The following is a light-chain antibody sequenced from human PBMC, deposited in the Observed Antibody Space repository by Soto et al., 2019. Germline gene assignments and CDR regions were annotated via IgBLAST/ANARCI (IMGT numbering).Light chain of an antibody. V-gene: IGLV4-69*01. CDR3: QTWGTGIRV. CDR1: SGHSSYP. J-gene: IGLJ3*02. Sequence: QSVLTQSPSASASLGASVKLTCTLSSGHSSYPIAWHQQQPEKGPRYLMKLNSDGSHSKGDGIPDRFSCSSSGAERYLTISSLQSEDEADYYCQTWGTGIRVFGGGTKLTVL. CDR2: LNSDGSH.